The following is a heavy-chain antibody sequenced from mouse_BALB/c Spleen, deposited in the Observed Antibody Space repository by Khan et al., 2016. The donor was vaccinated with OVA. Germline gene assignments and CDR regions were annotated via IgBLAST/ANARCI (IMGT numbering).Heavy chain of an antibody. CDR1: GYSITSDYA. CDR3: ARSVTINTVVATDFDY. Sequence: EVQLQESGPGLVKPSQSLSLTCTVTGYSITSDYAWNWIRQFPGNKLEWMGYISSSGRTSYNPSLKSRISITRDTSKNQFFLQLNSVTTEDTAAYYCARSVTINTVVATDFDYWGQGTTLTVSS. V-gene: IGHV3-2*02. CDR2: ISSSGRT. J-gene: IGHJ2*01. D-gene: IGHD1-1*01.